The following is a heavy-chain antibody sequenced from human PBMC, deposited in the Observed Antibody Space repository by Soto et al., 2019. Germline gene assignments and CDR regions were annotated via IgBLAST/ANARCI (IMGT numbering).Heavy chain of an antibody. Sequence: ASVKVSCKASGGTFSSYAISWVRQAPGQGLEWMGGIIPIFGTANYAQKFQGRVTITADESTSTAYMELSSLRSEDTAVYYCARDRAGIAARHRTCLDPWGQGTLVTVSS. CDR3: ARDRAGIAARHRTCLDP. J-gene: IGHJ5*02. D-gene: IGHD6-6*01. CDR2: IIPIFGTA. V-gene: IGHV1-69*13. CDR1: GGTFSSYA.